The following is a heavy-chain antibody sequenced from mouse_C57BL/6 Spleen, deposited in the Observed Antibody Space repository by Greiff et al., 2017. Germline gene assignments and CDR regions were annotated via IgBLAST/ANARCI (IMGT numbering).Heavy chain of an antibody. CDR1: GFTFSSYG. CDR3: ARAEGSSAWFAY. D-gene: IGHD1-1*01. Sequence: EVQVVESGGDLVKPGGSLKLSCAASGFTFSSYGMSWVRQTPDKRLEWVATISSGGSYTYYPDSVKGRFTISRDNAKNTLYLQMSSLKSEDTAMYYCARAEGSSAWFAYWGQGTLVTVSA. V-gene: IGHV5-6*01. J-gene: IGHJ3*01. CDR2: ISSGGSYT.